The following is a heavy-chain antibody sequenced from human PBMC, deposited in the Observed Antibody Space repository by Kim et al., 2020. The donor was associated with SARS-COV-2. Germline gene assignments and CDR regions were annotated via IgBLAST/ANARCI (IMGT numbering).Heavy chain of an antibody. J-gene: IGHJ4*02. CDR3: LKGGWGWIWDY. V-gene: IGHV3-23*01. CDR2: IDGSDGTT. D-gene: IGHD2-21*01. Sequence: RGSLRLSCTTSGFTFTGHAMSWVRQAPGKGLEWVSSIDGSDGTTYYVDSVNGRFSISRDDSKNTLYLQMSALRADDTAAYYCLKGGWGWIWDYWGQGTL. CDR1: GFTFTGHA.